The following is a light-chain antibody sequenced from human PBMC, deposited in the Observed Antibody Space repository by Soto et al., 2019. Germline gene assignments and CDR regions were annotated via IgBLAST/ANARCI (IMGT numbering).Light chain of an antibody. Sequence: EIVMTQSPATLSVSPGERVTLSCRASQSVRSNLAWYQQKAGQAPRLLIYYASTRATGIPARFSGSGSGTEFTLTISSLQSEDSAVYYCQQYNNWPPLTFGGGTKVEIK. CDR2: YAS. CDR1: QSVRSN. J-gene: IGKJ4*01. CDR3: QQYNNWPPLT. V-gene: IGKV3-15*01.